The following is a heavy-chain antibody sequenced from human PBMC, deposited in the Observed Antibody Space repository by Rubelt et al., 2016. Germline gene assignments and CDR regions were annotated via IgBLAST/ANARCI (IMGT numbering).Heavy chain of an antibody. CDR1: GGSISSRTYY. Sequence: QLQLQESGPGLVKPSETLSLTCSVSGGSISSRTYYWGWVRQPPGKGLEWIANLYTTGNTDHNPSLKSRVTMSVDTSKNQFSRKVNSVTAADTAVYYCARNFGDYGGSSDYWGQGTLVTVSS. CDR3: ARNFGDYGGSSDY. J-gene: IGHJ4*02. CDR2: LYTTGNT. V-gene: IGHV4-39*07. D-gene: IGHD4-23*01.